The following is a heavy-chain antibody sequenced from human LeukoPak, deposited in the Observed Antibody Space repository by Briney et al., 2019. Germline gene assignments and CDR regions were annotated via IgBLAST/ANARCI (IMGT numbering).Heavy chain of an antibody. Sequence: PSETLSLTCTVSAYSISSGYYWGWIRQPPGKGLEWIGYIYYSGSTNYNPSLKSRVTISVKTSKNQFSLKLSSVTAADTAIYYCAREDSGSYYNFYYFYMDVWGKGTTVTISS. CDR1: AYSISSGYY. CDR2: IYYSGST. CDR3: AREDSGSYYNFYYFYMDV. D-gene: IGHD3-10*01. V-gene: IGHV4-61*01. J-gene: IGHJ6*03.